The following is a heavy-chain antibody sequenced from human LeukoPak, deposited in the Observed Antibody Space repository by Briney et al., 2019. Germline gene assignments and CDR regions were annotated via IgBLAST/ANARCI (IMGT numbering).Heavy chain of an antibody. D-gene: IGHD3-16*01. J-gene: IGHJ5*02. CDR2: IYYSGST. CDR1: GGSISSYY. CDR3: AGTGPYDYVWGSYNWFDP. Sequence: SETLSLTCTVSGGSISSYYWSWIRQPPGKGLEWIGYIYYSGSTNYNPSLKSQVTISVDTSKNQFSLKLSSVTAADTAVYYCAGTGPYDYVWGSYNWFDPWGQGTLVTVSS. V-gene: IGHV4-59*08.